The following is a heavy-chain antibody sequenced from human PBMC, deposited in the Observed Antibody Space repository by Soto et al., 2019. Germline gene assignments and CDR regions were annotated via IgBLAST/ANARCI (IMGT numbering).Heavy chain of an antibody. J-gene: IGHJ6*02. CDR3: AREINYYGMDV. V-gene: IGHV3-21*01. CDR2: ISSSSSYI. CDR1: GFTFSSYS. Sequence: GGILRLSCAASGFTFSSYSMNWVRQAPGKGLEWVSSISSSSSYIYYADSVKGRFTISRDNAKNSLYLQMNSLRAEDTAVYYCAREINYYGMDVWGQGTTVTVSS.